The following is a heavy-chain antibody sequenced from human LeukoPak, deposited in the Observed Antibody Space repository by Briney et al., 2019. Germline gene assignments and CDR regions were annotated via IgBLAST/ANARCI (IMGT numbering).Heavy chain of an antibody. V-gene: IGHV4-39*07. D-gene: IGHD3-10*01. CDR1: GGSISSSSYY. Sequence: SETLSLTCTVSGGSISSSSYYWGWIRQPPGKGLEWIGSIYYSGSTYYNPSLKSRVTISVDTSKNQFSLKLSSVTAADTAVYYCARLGVSGPRTTVLLNGEYYFDYWGQGTLVTVSS. CDR3: ARLGVSGPRTTVLLNGEYYFDY. CDR2: IYYSGST. J-gene: IGHJ4*02.